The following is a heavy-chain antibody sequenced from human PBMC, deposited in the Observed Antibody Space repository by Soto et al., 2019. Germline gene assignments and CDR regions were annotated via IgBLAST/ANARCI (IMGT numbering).Heavy chain of an antibody. CDR2: INAGNGNT. V-gene: IGHV1-3*01. J-gene: IGHJ4*02. CDR1: GYAFTSYA. CDR3: ARVQFDY. Sequence: GASLKLARKASGYAFTSYAMHWVRQAPGQRLEWMGWINAGNGNTKYSQKFQGRVTITRDTSASTAYMELSSLRSEDTAVYYCARVQFDYWGQGTLVTVSS. D-gene: IGHD1-1*01.